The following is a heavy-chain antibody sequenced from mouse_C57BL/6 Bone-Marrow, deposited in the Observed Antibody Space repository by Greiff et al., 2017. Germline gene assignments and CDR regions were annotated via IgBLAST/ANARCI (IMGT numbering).Heavy chain of an antibody. CDR1: GYTFTSYG. Sequence: QVQLQQSVAELARPGASVKLSCTASGYTFTSYGISWVKQRTGQGLEWIGEIYPRSGNTYYTEKFKGKATLTADKSSSTSYMELRSLTSEDSEVNFCARRGYNWDRDYWGQGTTLTVSS. D-gene: IGHD4-1*01. CDR2: IYPRSGNT. J-gene: IGHJ2*01. V-gene: IGHV1-81*01. CDR3: ARRGYNWDRDY.